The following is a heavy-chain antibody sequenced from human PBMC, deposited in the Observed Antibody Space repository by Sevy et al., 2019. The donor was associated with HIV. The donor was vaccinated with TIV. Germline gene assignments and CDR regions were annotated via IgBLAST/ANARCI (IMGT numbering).Heavy chain of an antibody. CDR1: GFTFSNYA. D-gene: IGHD3-22*01. V-gene: IGHV3-33*01. J-gene: IGHJ4*02. CDR3: ARGGYYYDNAAYYALDS. CDR2: IWSDGAYQ. Sequence: GGSLRLSCAATGFTFSNYAMHWVRQAPGKGLEWVAIIWSDGAYQYHGDSVKGRFTISRDNSKNTLYLQMNNMRVEDTAVDYCARGGYYYDNAAYYALDSWGQGTLVTVSS.